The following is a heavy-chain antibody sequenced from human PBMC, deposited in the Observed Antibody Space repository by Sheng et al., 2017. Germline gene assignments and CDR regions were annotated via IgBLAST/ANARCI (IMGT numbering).Heavy chain of an antibody. CDR2: ISYDGSNK. Sequence: QVQLVESGGGVVQPGRSLRLSCAASGFTFSSYGMHWVRQAPGKGLEWVAVISYDGSNKYYADSVKGRFTISRDNSKNTLYLQMNSLRAEDTAVYYCAKGTYYYDSSGYMPYWGQGTLVTVSS. CDR1: GFTFSSYG. V-gene: IGHV3-30*18. J-gene: IGHJ1*01. CDR3: AKGTYYYDSSGYMPY. D-gene: IGHD3-22*01.